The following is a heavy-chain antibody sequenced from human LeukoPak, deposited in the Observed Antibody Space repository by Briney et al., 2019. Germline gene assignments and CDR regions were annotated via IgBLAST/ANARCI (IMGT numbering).Heavy chain of an antibody. J-gene: IGHJ4*02. V-gene: IGHV2-70*11. CDR1: GFSLSTSGMC. CDR2: IDWDDDK. D-gene: IGHD4-17*01. CDR3: ARITTVTTAFDY. Sequence: ESGPALVKPTQTLTLTCTFSGFSLSTSGMCVSWIRPPPGKALEWLARIDWDDDKYYSTSLKTRLTISKDTSKNQVVLTMTNMDPVDTATYYCARITTVTTAFDYWGQGTLVTVSS.